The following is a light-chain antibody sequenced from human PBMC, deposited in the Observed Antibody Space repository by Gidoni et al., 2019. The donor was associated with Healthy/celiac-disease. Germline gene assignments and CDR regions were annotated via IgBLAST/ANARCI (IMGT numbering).Light chain of an antibody. V-gene: IGKV1-9*01. CDR1: QGISSY. Sequence: IQLTQSPSYLSASVGDRVTITCRASQGISSYLAWYQQKPGKAPKLLIYAASTLQSGVPSRFSGSGSGTDFTLTISSLQPEDFATYCCQQLNSYPPPFGPGTKVDIK. CDR2: AAS. J-gene: IGKJ3*01. CDR3: QQLNSYPPP.